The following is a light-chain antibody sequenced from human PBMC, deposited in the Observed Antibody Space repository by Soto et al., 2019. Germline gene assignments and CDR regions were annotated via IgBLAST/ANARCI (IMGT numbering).Light chain of an antibody. V-gene: IGKV3-20*01. CDR2: GAS. CDR3: QQYGRSPPFT. CDR1: QSVSSAY. J-gene: IGKJ2*01. Sequence: EIVLTQSPGTLSLSPGERATLSCRASQSVSSAYLAWYQHKPGQAPRLLIYGASNRATGIPDRFSGSGSGTDFILTISRLEPEDFAVYFCQQYGRSPPFTFGQGTKVEIK.